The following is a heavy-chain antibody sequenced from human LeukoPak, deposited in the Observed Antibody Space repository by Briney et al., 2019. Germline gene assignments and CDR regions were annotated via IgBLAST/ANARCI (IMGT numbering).Heavy chain of an antibody. CDR2: TIGIGVST. CDR1: GFTFSSYA. D-gene: IGHD3-10*01. V-gene: IGHV3-23*01. J-gene: IGHJ4*02. Sequence: GGSLRLSCAASGFTFSSYAMGWVRQAPGKGLEWVSSTIGIGVSTYYADSLKGRFTISIDNSKNTLYLQMNNLRSEDTAVYYCAKNSASGSYSMAFFDYWGQGTLVTVSS. CDR3: AKNSASGSYSMAFFDY.